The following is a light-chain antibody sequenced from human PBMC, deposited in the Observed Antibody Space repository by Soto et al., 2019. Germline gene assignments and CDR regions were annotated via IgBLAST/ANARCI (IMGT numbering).Light chain of an antibody. CDR1: QPSGNY. Sequence: DVQMTQSPSSLSASVGDRVTIACRASQPSGNYLNWYQQKPGDAPKVLIFAASSLRSGVPSRFSGSGYGTDFTLTINNLHPEDSATYDCQQTHAVPLSFGQGTRL. V-gene: IGKV1-39*01. CDR2: AAS. CDR3: QQTHAVPLS. J-gene: IGKJ5*01.